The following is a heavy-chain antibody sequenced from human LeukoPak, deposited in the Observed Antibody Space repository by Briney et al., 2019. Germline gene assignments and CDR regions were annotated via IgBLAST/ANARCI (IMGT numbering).Heavy chain of an antibody. D-gene: IGHD1-26*01. CDR1: GGSFSGYY. CDR3: ARLSGSYSNDY. V-gene: IGHV4-34*01. J-gene: IGHJ4*02. CDR2: INHSGST. Sequence: SETLSLTCAVYGGSFSGYYWSWIRQPPGKGLEWIGEINHSGSTNYNPSLKSRVTISVDTSKNQFSLKLSSVTAAGTAVYYCARLSGSYSNDYWGQGTLVTASS.